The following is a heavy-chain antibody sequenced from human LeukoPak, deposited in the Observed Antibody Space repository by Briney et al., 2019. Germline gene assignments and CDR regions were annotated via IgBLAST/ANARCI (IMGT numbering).Heavy chain of an antibody. D-gene: IGHD1-26*01. CDR1: GFTFSNYD. Sequence: PGGSLRLSCAASGFTFSNYDMHWVRQAPGKGLEWVAVTSCDGSNKYYADSVEGRFTISRDNSKNTLYLQMNSLRAEDTAVYYCAKDRVGAIDDAFDIWGQGTMVTVSS. V-gene: IGHV3-30*18. CDR2: TSCDGSNK. CDR3: AKDRVGAIDDAFDI. J-gene: IGHJ3*02.